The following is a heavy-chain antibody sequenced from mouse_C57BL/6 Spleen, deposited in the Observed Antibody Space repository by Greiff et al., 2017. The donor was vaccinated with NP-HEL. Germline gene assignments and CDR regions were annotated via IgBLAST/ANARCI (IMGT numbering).Heavy chain of an antibody. CDR2: IDPENGDT. D-gene: IGHD4-1*01. CDR1: GFNIKDDY. J-gene: IGHJ3*01. CDR3: TKLGLSWFAY. Sequence: VQLQQSGAELVRPGASVKLSCTASGFNIKDDYMHWVKQRPEQGLEWIGWIDPENGDTEYASKFQGKATITADTSSNTAYLQLSSLTSEDTAVYYWTKLGLSWFAYWGQGTLVTVSA. V-gene: IGHV14-4*01.